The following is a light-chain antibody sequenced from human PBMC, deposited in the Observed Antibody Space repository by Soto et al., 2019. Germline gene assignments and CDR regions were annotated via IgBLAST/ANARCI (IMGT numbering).Light chain of an antibody. CDR1: QSVSSN. J-gene: IGKJ2*01. CDR3: QHYNNWPHT. CDR2: GAY. Sequence: EIVMPQSPATLSVSPGERATLSCRASQSVSSNLAWYQQKPGQAPRLLIYGAYTKATGIPASFSGSGSETEFTLTISGLKSEDFAVYYCQHYNNWPHTFGQGTKLEIK. V-gene: IGKV3-15*01.